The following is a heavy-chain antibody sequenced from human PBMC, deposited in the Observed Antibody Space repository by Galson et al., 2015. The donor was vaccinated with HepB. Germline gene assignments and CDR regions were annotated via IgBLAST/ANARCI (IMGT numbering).Heavy chain of an antibody. Sequence: SLRLSCAASGFTFSSYAMSWVRQAPGKGLEWVSAISGSGGSTYYADSVKGRFTISRDNSKNTLYLQMNSLRAEDTAVYYCAKVVTMVRGFYDAFDIWGQGTMVTVSS. D-gene: IGHD3-10*01. CDR3: AKVVTMVRGFYDAFDI. V-gene: IGHV3-23*01. CDR2: ISGSGGST. J-gene: IGHJ3*02. CDR1: GFTFSSYA.